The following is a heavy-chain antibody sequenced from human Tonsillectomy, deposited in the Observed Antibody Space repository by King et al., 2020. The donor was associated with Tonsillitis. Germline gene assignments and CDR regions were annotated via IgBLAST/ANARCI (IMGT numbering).Heavy chain of an antibody. CDR3: ATAKYYYYCMDV. CDR2: IYYSGST. J-gene: IGHJ6*02. D-gene: IGHD6-6*01. CDR1: GGSLSSYY. Sequence: QLQESGPGLVKPSETLSLTCIVSGGSLSSYYWSWIRQSPGKGLEWIGYIYYSGSTNYNPSLKSRVTISVDTSKHQFSLQLSSVTAADTAVYYCATAKYYYYCMDVWGQGTTVTVSS. V-gene: IGHV4-59*01.